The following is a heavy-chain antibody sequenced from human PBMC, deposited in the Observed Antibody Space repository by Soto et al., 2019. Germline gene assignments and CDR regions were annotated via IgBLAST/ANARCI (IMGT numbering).Heavy chain of an antibody. D-gene: IGHD6-13*01. Sequence: SGESLKISCKGSGYSFSSYWIGWARQMPGKGLEWMGIIYPGDSDTRYSPSFQGHVTISADKSISTAYLQWSSLKASDTAMYYCARLQAAAGDNDLTFDYWGQGTLVTVSS. CDR3: ARLQAAAGDNDLTFDY. CDR1: GYSFSSYW. J-gene: IGHJ4*02. CDR2: IYPGDSDT. V-gene: IGHV5-51*01.